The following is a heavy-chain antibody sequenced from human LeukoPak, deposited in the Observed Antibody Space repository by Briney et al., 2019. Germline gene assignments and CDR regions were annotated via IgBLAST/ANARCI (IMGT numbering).Heavy chain of an antibody. D-gene: IGHD6-13*01. CDR3: ARDIAAACDY. CDR2: TYYRSTWYN. CDR1: GDSVSTNA. V-gene: IGHV6-1*01. J-gene: IGHJ4*02. Sequence: SQTLSLTCAISGDSVSTNAWTWIRQSPLRGLEWLGRTYYRSTWYNEYALSVKSRITINPDTSKNQFPLHLTSVTPDDTAVYFCARDIAAACDYWGQGILVTVSS.